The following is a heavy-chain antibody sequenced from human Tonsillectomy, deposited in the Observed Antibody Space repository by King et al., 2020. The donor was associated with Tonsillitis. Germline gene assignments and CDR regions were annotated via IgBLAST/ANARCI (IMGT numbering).Heavy chain of an antibody. V-gene: IGHV4-59*08. D-gene: IGHD5-24*01. CDR2: IYYSGST. Sequence: VQLQESGPGLVKPSETLSLTCTVSGGSISSYYWSWIRQPPGKGLEWIGYIYYSGSTNYNPSLKSRVTISVDTSKNQFSLKLSSVTAADTAVDYCAGSGGGDGYNYVNYFDYWGQGTLVTVSS. CDR3: AGSGGGDGYNYVNYFDY. CDR1: GGSISSYY. J-gene: IGHJ4*02.